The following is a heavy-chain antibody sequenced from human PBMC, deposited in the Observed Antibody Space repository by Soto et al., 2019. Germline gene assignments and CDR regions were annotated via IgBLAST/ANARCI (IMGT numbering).Heavy chain of an antibody. CDR1: GVSISSDNW. Sequence: SETLSLTCAVSGVSISSDNWWTWVRQSPQRGLEYIGEIFHDGTANYYPSFERRVAISVDTSKNQFSLKLTSVTAADTAIYFCARLVYDTRLNYMYFDFWGQGTLVTVS. D-gene: IGHD3-10*01. CDR2: IFHDGTA. V-gene: IGHV4-4*02. J-gene: IGHJ4*02. CDR3: ARLVYDTRLNYMYFDF.